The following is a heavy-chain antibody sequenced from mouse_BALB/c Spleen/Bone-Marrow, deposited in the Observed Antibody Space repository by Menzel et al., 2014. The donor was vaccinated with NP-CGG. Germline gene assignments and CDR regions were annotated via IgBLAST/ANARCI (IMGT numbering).Heavy chain of an antibody. CDR1: GYSFTGYY. J-gene: IGHJ3*01. CDR2: ISCYNGAT. Sequence: LVKTGASVKISCKASGYSFTGYYMHWVKQSHGKSLEWIGYISCYNGATSYNQKFRGKATFTVDTSSSTAYMQFNSMTFEDSAVYYCARSRDYGTSKSAWFAYWGQGTLVTVSA. CDR3: ARSRDYGTSKSAWFAY. D-gene: IGHD1-1*01. V-gene: IGHV1S34*01.